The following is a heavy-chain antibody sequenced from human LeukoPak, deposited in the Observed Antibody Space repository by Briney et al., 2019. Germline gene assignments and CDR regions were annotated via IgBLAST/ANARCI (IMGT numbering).Heavy chain of an antibody. D-gene: IGHD3-22*01. Sequence: SETLSLTCTVSGGSISSYYGSWIRQPPGKGLEWIGYIYYSGSTNYNPSLKSRVTIPVDTSKNQFSLKLSSVTAADTAVYYCARGGEDSDTAYWFDPWGEGTLVTVSS. CDR2: IYYSGST. CDR3: ARGGEDSDTAYWFDP. V-gene: IGHV4-59*01. J-gene: IGHJ5*02. CDR1: GGSISSYY.